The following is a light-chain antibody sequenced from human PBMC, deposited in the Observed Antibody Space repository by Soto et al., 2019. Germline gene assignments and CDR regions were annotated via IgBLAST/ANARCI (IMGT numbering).Light chain of an antibody. CDR3: SSHTNSDTRV. J-gene: IGLJ2*01. CDR1: SRDVGGYNY. V-gene: IGLV2-14*03. CDR2: DVS. Sequence: QSALTQPASVSGSPGQSITISCTGTSRDVGGYNYVSWYQQYPGKAPKLMIYDVSDRPSGVSNRFSGSKSGNTASLTISGLQTEDEALYYCSSHTNSDTRVFGGGTKVTVL.